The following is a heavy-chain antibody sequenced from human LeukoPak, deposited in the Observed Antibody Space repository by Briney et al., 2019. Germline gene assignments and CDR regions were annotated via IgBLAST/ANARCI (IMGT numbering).Heavy chain of an antibody. D-gene: IGHD6-6*01. V-gene: IGHV1-69*13. CDR3: ARDAFRAARPLDY. CDR2: IIPIFGTA. Sequence: GASVKVSCKASGGTFSSYAISWVRQAPGQGLEWMGGIIPIFGTANYAQKFQGRVTITADESTSTAYMELSSLRSEDTAVYYCARDAFRAARPLDYWGQGTQVTVSS. J-gene: IGHJ4*02. CDR1: GGTFSSYA.